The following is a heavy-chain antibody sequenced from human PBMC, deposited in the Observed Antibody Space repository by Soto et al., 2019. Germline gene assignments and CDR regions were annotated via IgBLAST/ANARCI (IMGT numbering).Heavy chain of an antibody. CDR2: INHSGST. CDR1: GESCSGYY. J-gene: IGHJ4*02. D-gene: IGHD3-3*01. V-gene: IGHV4-34*01. Sequence: SETLSLTCAVYGESCSGYYLSWIRQAPGKGLEWIGEINHSGSTNYNPSLKSRVTISVDTSKNQFSLKLNSVTGADTAVYYCARSDFWSGCLDYWGQGTLVTVYS. CDR3: ARSDFWSGCLDY.